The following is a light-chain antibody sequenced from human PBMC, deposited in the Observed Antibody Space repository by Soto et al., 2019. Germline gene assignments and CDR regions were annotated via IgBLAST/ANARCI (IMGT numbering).Light chain of an antibody. CDR2: ATS. CDR3: QQASSFPRT. Sequence: DIQMTQSPSFVSAAVGDRVTLSCRASQDISNLLAWYQQKPGKAPTLLIYATSNLQRGVPSRFSGSGSGTDFTLTINGLQPEDFATYYCQQASSFPRTFGQGTKVDI. CDR1: QDISNL. J-gene: IGKJ1*01. V-gene: IGKV1-12*01.